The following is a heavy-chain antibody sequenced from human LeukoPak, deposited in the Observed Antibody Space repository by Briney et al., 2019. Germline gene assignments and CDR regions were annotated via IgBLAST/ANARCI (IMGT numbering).Heavy chain of an antibody. CDR2: IYSGGST. J-gene: IGHJ3*02. CDR3: ARVAEYQLLYAFDI. V-gene: IGHV3-53*01. Sequence: PGGSLRLSCAASGFTVSSNYMSWVRQAPGKGLEWVSVIYSGGSTYYADSVKGRFTISRDNSKNTLYLQMNSLRAEDTAVYYCARVAEYQLLYAFDIWGRGTMVTVSS. CDR1: GFTVSSNY. D-gene: IGHD2-2*01.